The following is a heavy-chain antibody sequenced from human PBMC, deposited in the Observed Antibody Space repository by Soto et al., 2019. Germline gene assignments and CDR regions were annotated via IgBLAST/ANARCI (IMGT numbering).Heavy chain of an antibody. CDR3: AKGQVTVVTPGYFQH. Sequence: LSLTCAVSGGSISSGGYSWSWIRQPPGKGLEWIGYIYHSGSTYYNPSVKGRFTISRDNSKNTLYLQMNSLRAEDTALYYCAKGQVTVVTPGYFQHWGQGTLVTVSS. J-gene: IGHJ1*01. CDR2: IYHSGST. V-gene: IGHV4-30-2*02. D-gene: IGHD2-21*02. CDR1: GGSISSGGYS.